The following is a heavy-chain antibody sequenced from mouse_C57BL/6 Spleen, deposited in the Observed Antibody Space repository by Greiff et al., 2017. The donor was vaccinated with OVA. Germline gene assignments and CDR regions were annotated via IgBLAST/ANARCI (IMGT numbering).Heavy chain of an antibody. V-gene: IGHV1-50*01. D-gene: IGHD2-5*01. CDR3: ARRNYSNYQAWFAY. J-gene: IGHJ3*01. Sequence: QVQLQQPGAELVKPGASVKLSCKASGYTFTSYWMQWVKQRPGQGLEWIGELDPSDSYPNYNQQFKGKATLTLDTSSSTAYMQLSSLTSEDSAVYYCARRNYSNYQAWFAYWGQGTLVTVSA. CDR2: LDPSDSYP. CDR1: GYTFTSYW.